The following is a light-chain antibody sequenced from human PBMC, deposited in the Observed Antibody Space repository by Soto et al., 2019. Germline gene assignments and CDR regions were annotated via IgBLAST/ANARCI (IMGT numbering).Light chain of an antibody. CDR1: SSNIGSNY. Sequence: QLVLTQPPSASGTPGQRVTISCSGSSSNIGSNYVYWYQQLPGTAPKLLIYSNNQRPSGVPDRFSGSMSGTSASLAISGLRSEDEADYYCAAWDDSLSGPVFGGGTKLTVL. V-gene: IGLV1-47*02. CDR3: AAWDDSLSGPV. CDR2: SNN. J-gene: IGLJ3*02.